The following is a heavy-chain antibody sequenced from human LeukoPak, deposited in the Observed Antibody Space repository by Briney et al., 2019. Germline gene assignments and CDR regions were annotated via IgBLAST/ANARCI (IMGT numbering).Heavy chain of an antibody. CDR3: AREGTYGDYGIYYYYMDV. CDR1: GFTFSSYS. D-gene: IGHD4-17*01. CDR2: ISSSSSYI. J-gene: IGHJ6*03. Sequence: GGSLRLSCAASGFTFSSYSMNWVRQAPGKGLEWVSSISSSSSYIYYADSVKGRFTISRDNAKNSLHLQMNSLRAEDTAVYYCAREGTYGDYGIYYYYMDVWGKGTTVTVSS. V-gene: IGHV3-21*01.